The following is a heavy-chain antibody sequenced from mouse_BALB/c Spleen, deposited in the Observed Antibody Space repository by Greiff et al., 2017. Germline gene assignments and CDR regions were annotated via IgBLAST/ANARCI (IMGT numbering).Heavy chain of an antibody. Sequence: EVKVEESGPGLVKPSQSLSLTCTVTGYSITSDYAWNWIRQFPGNKLEWMGYISYSGSTSYNPSLKSRISITRDTSKNQFFLQLNSVTTEDTATYYCARSPMITYAMDYWGQGTSVTVSS. CDR2: ISYSGST. D-gene: IGHD2-4*01. J-gene: IGHJ4*01. V-gene: IGHV3-2*02. CDR1: GYSITSDYA. CDR3: ARSPMITYAMDY.